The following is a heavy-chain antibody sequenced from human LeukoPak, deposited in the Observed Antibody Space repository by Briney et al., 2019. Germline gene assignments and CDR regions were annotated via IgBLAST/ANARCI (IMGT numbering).Heavy chain of an antibody. CDR1: GFTFGDYA. V-gene: IGHV3-49*04. Sequence: GGSLRLSCTASGFTFGDYAMSWVRQAPGKGLEWVGFIRSKAHGGTTEYAASVKGRFTISRDDSKSIAYLQMNSLKTEDTAVNYCTREDHQLWSYGAFDIWGQGTMVTVSS. D-gene: IGHD5-18*01. CDR3: TREDHQLWSYGAFDI. CDR2: IRSKAHGGTT. J-gene: IGHJ3*02.